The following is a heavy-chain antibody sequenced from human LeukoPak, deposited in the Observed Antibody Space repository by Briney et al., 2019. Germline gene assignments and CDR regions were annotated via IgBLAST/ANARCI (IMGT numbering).Heavy chain of an antibody. CDR3: AKGSRASRPYYFDS. CDR2: ITNNGDDT. J-gene: IGHJ4*02. D-gene: IGHD6-6*01. V-gene: IGHV3-23*01. CDR1: GFTFSSYA. Sequence: GGSLRLSCAASGFTFSSYAMSWVRQAPGKGLEWVSAITNNGDDTYSADSVKGRFTISRDNSRNTLYLQMNSLRAEDTDVYYCAKGSRASRPYYFDSWGQGTLVTVSS.